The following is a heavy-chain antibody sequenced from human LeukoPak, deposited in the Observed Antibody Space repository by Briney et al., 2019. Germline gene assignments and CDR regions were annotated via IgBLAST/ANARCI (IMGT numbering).Heavy chain of an antibody. CDR1: GFTFSSYG. V-gene: IGHV3-30*18. Sequence: PGRSLRLSCAASGFTFSSYGMHWVRQAPGKGLEWVAVISYDGSNKYYADSVKGRFTISRGNSKNTLYLQMNSLRAEDTAVYYCAKDPKYSSSWYSESYYFDYWGQGTLVTVSS. J-gene: IGHJ4*02. CDR3: AKDPKYSSSWYSESYYFDY. CDR2: ISYDGSNK. D-gene: IGHD6-13*01.